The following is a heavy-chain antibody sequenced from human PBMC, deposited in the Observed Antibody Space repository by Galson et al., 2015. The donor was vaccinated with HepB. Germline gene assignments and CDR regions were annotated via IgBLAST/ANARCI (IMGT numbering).Heavy chain of an antibody. V-gene: IGHV3-33*01. CDR1: GFTFSSYG. D-gene: IGHD6-6*01. Sequence: SLRLSGAASGFTFSSYGMHWVRQAPGKGLEWVAVIWYDGSNKYYADSVKGRFTISRDNSKNTLYLQMNSLRAEDTAVYYCARDLGRPGYYFDYWGQGTLVTVSS. J-gene: IGHJ4*02. CDR2: IWYDGSNK. CDR3: ARDLGRPGYYFDY.